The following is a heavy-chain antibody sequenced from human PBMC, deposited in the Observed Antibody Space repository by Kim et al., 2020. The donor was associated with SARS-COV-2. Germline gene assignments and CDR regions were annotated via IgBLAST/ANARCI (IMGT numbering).Heavy chain of an antibody. D-gene: IGHD3-16*02. CDR3: ARALRLGELSADFDY. V-gene: IGHV1-18*01. Sequence: KLQGRVTMTTDTSTSTAYMELRSLRSDDTAVYYCARALRLGELSADFDYWGQGTLVTVSS. J-gene: IGHJ4*02.